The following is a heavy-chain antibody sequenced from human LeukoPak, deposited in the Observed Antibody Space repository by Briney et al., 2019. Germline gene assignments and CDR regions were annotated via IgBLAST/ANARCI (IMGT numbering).Heavy chain of an antibody. Sequence: GASVKVSCKASGYTFTSYDINWVRQATGQGLEWMGWINPNSGGTNYAQKFQGRVTMTRDTSIITAYMELRSLRSDDTAVYYCAGSLGYCTSNVCYLKYWGQGTLVTVSS. CDR2: INPNSGGT. CDR3: AGSLGYCTSNVCYLKY. J-gene: IGHJ4*02. D-gene: IGHD2-8*01. V-gene: IGHV1-2*02. CDR1: GYTFTSYD.